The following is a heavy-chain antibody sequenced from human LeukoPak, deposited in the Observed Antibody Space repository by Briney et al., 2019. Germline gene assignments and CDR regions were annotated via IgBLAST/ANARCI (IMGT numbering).Heavy chain of an antibody. D-gene: IGHD5-18*01. V-gene: IGHV3-30*03. CDR1: GFTFSSYD. Sequence: GGSLRLSCAASGFTFSSYDMHWVRQAPGKGLEWVAIISFDGNKKYYADSVKGRFTISRDTAKNTLYLQMNSLRAEDTAVYYCVRVHVGTDMVDIDYWGQGTLVTVSS. CDR2: ISFDGNKK. J-gene: IGHJ4*02. CDR3: VRVHVGTDMVDIDY.